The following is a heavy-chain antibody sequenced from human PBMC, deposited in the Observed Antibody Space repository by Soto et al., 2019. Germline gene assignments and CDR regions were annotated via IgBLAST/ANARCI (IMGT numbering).Heavy chain of an antibody. CDR1: GFTSSDHI. CDR2: SRNKDNSYTT. Sequence: PGGSLRLSCVASGFTSSDHIMYWVRQAPGKGLEWVGRSRNKDNSYTTEYAASVKGRFAVSRDDSKNSLHLQMNSLKTEHTAIYYCARGYCSGGSCPPFDYWGQGTLVTVSS. CDR3: ARGYCSGGSCPPFDY. J-gene: IGHJ4*02. D-gene: IGHD2-15*01. V-gene: IGHV3-72*01.